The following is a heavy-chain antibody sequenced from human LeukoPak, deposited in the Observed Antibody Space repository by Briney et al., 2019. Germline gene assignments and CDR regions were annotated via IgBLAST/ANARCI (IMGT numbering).Heavy chain of an antibody. V-gene: IGHV1-69*05. J-gene: IGHJ4*02. CDR3: ARDTWEMATGRIEYFDY. CDR1: GGTFSSYA. CDR2: IIPIFGTA. D-gene: IGHD5-24*01. Sequence: ASVKVSCKASGGTFSSYAISWVRQAPGQGLEWMGRIIPIFGTANYAQKFQGRVTITTDESTSTAYMDLSSLRSEDTAVYYCARDTWEMATGRIEYFDYWGQGTLVTVSS.